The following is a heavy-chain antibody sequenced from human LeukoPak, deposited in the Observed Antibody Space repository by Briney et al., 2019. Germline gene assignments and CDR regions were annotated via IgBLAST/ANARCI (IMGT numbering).Heavy chain of an antibody. V-gene: IGHV3-74*01. CDR3: ARGFSTVTND. D-gene: IGHD4-17*01. J-gene: IGHJ4*02. CDR2: INSDGSIT. Sequence: GGSLRLSCAASGFTFSRHWMHWVRQAPGKGLVWVSGINSDGSITTYADSVKGRFTISRDNAKNTMYLQMNSLRAEDTAVYYCARGFSTVTNDWGQGTLVTVSS. CDR1: GFTFSRHW.